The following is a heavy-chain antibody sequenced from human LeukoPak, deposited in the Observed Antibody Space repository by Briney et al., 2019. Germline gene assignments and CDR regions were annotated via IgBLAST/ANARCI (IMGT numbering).Heavy chain of an antibody. CDR2: ISGSGGST. CDR3: AKRNYGSGSYVGGFDY. J-gene: IGHJ4*02. Sequence: PGGSLRLSCAASGFTFSSYAMSWVRQAPGKGLEWVSAISGSGGSTYYADSVKGRFTISRDNSKNTLYLQMNSLRAKDTAVYYCAKRNYGSGSYVGGFDYWGQGTLVTVSS. CDR1: GFTFSSYA. V-gene: IGHV3-23*01. D-gene: IGHD3-10*01.